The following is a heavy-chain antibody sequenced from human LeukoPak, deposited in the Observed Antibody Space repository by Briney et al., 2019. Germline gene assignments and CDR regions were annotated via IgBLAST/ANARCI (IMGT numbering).Heavy chain of an antibody. CDR1: GFTFSSYA. Sequence: XXAASGFTFSSYAMXWVRQAPGKGLEWVSAISGSGGSTYYADSVKGRFTISRDNSKKTLYLQMNSLRAEDTAVYYCAKVLEMATIRYYYYMDVWGKGTTVTVSS. D-gene: IGHD5-24*01. CDR3: AKVLEMATIRYYYYMDV. V-gene: IGHV3-23*01. J-gene: IGHJ6*03. CDR2: ISGSGGST.